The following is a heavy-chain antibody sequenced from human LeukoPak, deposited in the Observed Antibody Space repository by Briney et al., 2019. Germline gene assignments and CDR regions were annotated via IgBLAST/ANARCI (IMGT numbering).Heavy chain of an antibody. V-gene: IGHV4-59*12. CDR2: IYYTGST. CDR3: AGLGVVVPAAPGWFDP. D-gene: IGHD2-2*01. J-gene: IGHJ5*02. Sequence: SETLSLTCTVSGGSISSYYWSWVRQPPGKGLEWIGYIYYTGSTNYNPSLKSRVTISVDTSKNQFSLKLSSVTAADTAVYYCAGLGVVVPAAPGWFDPWGQGTLATVSS. CDR1: GGSISSYY.